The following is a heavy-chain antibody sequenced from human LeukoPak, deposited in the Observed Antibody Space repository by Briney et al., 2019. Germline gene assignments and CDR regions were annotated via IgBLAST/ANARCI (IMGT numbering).Heavy chain of an antibody. J-gene: IGHJ4*02. CDR2: IYTSGST. CDR3: AREGGRNYYDSSGYQFPIYYFDY. V-gene: IGHV4-4*07. CDR1: GGSISSYY. D-gene: IGHD3-22*01. Sequence: SETLSLTCTVAGGSISSYYWSWIRQPAGKGLEWIGRIYTSGSTNYNPSLKSRVTMSVDTSKNQFSLKLSSVTAADTAVYYCAREGGRNYYDSSGYQFPIYYFDYWGQGTLVTVSS.